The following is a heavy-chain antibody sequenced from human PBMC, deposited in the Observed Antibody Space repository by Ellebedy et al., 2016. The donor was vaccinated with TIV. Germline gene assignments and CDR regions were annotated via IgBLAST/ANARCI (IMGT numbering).Heavy chain of an antibody. J-gene: IGHJ4*02. Sequence: PGGSLRLSCAASGFTCSSYGMHWVRQSPGKGLEWVAVIWYDGSNKYYADSVKGRFTISRDNSKNTLYLQMNSLRAEDTAVYYCARDRAATVTTLFLDYWGQGTLVTVSS. D-gene: IGHD4-17*01. CDR1: GFTCSSYG. CDR2: IWYDGSNK. CDR3: ARDRAATVTTLFLDY. V-gene: IGHV3-33*01.